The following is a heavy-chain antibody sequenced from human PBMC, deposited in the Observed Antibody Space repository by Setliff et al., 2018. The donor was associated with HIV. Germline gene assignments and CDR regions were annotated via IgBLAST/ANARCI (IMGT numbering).Heavy chain of an antibody. CDR2: ISSSGSTI. CDR1: GFTFSTYG. D-gene: IGHD2-21*01. CDR3: AGRRWMDCAGYYYGMDV. Sequence: GGSLRLSCAASGFTFSTYGLDWVRQAPGKGLEWVSYISSSGSTIYYADSVKGRFTISRDNAKNSLYLQMNSLRAEDTAVYYCAGRRWMDCAGYYYGMDVWGQGTTVTV. J-gene: IGHJ6*02. V-gene: IGHV3-48*03.